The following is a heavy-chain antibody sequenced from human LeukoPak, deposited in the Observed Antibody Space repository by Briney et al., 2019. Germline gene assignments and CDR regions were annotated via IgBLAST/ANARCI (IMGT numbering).Heavy chain of an antibody. CDR3: ARYCGGDCYFDY. Sequence: ASVKVSCKASGGTFTSYYMHWVRQAPGQGLEWMGIINPSGGSATYAQKFQGRVTMTRDTSISTAYMELSRLRSDDTAVYYCARYCGGDCYFDYWGQGTLVTVSS. CDR2: INPSGGSA. J-gene: IGHJ4*02. CDR1: GGTFTSYY. V-gene: IGHV1-46*01. D-gene: IGHD2-21*01.